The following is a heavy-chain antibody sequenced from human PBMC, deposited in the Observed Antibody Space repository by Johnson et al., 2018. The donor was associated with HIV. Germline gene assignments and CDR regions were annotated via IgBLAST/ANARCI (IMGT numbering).Heavy chain of an antibody. CDR3: ARHYSSGWSHDAFDI. J-gene: IGHJ3*02. Sequence: VQLVESGGALIQPGGSLRLSCAASEFTVSSNYISWVRQAPGKGLEWVSVIYSGGSTYYADSVKGRFTISRDNSKHTLYLQMNSLRAEDTAVYYCARHYSSGWSHDAFDIWGQGTMVTVSS. CDR1: EFTVSSNY. CDR2: IYSGGST. D-gene: IGHD6-19*01. V-gene: IGHV3-53*01.